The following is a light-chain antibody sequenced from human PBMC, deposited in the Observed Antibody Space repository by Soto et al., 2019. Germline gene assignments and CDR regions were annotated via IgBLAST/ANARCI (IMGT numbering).Light chain of an antibody. Sequence: ENLLTQSPGTLSLSPGEGATLSCRASRGVSASYLAWYQQKPGQAPTLLIYGASIRAAGIPDRFSGSGSGTDFTLTIRRLEPDDFAVYYCQQYGSSPRTFGQGTKVEIK. CDR3: QQYGSSPRT. CDR1: RGVSASY. CDR2: GAS. J-gene: IGKJ1*01. V-gene: IGKV3-20*01.